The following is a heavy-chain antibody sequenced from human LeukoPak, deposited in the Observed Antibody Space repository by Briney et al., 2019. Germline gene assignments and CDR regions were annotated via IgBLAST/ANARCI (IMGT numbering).Heavy chain of an antibody. CDR1: GASMSSYY. CDR3: ARRIAMGSGAFDI. D-gene: IGHD6-19*01. CDR2: IYYSGST. J-gene: IGHJ3*02. Sequence: SETLSLTCTVSGASMSSYYWTWIRQPPGKGLEWIGYIYYSGSTNYNPSLQSRVTISVDTSKNQFSLKLSSVTAADTAVYYCARRIAMGSGAFDIWGQGTMVTVSS. V-gene: IGHV4-59*08.